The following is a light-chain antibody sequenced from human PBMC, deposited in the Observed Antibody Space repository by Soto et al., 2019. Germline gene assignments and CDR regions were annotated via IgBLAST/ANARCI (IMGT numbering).Light chain of an antibody. J-gene: IGKJ4*01. CDR2: DAS. Sequence: EIVLTQSPGTLSLSPGERATLSCRANQSVGSNLAWYQQKPGQAPGLLIYDASSRATGIPDRFSGSGSGTDFSLAISRLEPEDFAVYYCQQYSVSPLTFGGGTQVEIE. V-gene: IGKV3-20*01. CDR1: QSVGSN. CDR3: QQYSVSPLT.